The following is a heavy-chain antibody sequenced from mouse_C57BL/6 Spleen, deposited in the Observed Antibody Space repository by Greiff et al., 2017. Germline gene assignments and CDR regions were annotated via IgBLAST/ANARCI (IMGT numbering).Heavy chain of an antibody. CDR1: GYTFTDYE. J-gene: IGHJ3*01. Sequence: QVQLKESGAELVRPGASVTLSCKASGYTFTDYEMHWVKQTPVHGLEWIGAIDPETGGTAYNQKFKGKAILTADKSSSTAYMELRSLTSEDSAVYYCTSGGYGYDWFAYWGQGTLVTVSA. D-gene: IGHD2-2*01. CDR3: TSGGYGYDWFAY. V-gene: IGHV1-15*01. CDR2: IDPETGGT.